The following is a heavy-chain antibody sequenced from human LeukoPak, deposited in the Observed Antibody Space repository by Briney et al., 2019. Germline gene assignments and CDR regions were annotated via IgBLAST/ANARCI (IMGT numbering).Heavy chain of an antibody. CDR2: IDPSDSET. V-gene: IGHV5-51*01. Sequence: GESLQISCQASGYLFTSYWIGWVRHLPGKGLEWMGIIDPSDSETRYTPSFQGQVTISVDKSLTTAYLQWNSLKASDTAMYYCARQTAMGRSGDYWGQGTLVTVSS. D-gene: IGHD7-27*01. CDR3: ARQTAMGRSGDY. CDR1: GYLFTSYW. J-gene: IGHJ4*02.